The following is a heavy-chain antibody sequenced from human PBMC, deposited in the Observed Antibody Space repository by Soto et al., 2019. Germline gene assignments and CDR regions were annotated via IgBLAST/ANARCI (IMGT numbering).Heavy chain of an antibody. J-gene: IGHJ5*02. CDR1: GGSISSSNW. CDR3: ARGAPFGGSGSLHWFDP. Sequence: QVQLQESGPGLVKPSGTLSLTCAVSGGSISSSNWWSWVRQPPGKGLAWIGEIYHSGSTNYNPSLKSRVTISVDKSKNQFSLKLSSVTAADTAVYYCARGAPFGGSGSLHWFDPWGQGTLVTVSS. D-gene: IGHD3-10*01. V-gene: IGHV4-4*02. CDR2: IYHSGST.